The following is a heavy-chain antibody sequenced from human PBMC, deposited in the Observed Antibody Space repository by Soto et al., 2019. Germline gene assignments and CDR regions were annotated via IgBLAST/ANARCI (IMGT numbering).Heavy chain of an antibody. V-gene: IGHV3-20*01. D-gene: IGHD6-19*01. CDR2: INWNGGST. CDR1: GFTFDDYA. J-gene: IGHJ3*02. Sequence: GGSLRLSCAASGFTFDDYAMSWVRQAPGKGLEWVSGINWNGGSTGYADSVNGRFTISRDNAKNSLYLQMNSLRAEDTALYHCARGAGYSSGWGAFDIWGQGTMVTVSS. CDR3: ARGAGYSSGWGAFDI.